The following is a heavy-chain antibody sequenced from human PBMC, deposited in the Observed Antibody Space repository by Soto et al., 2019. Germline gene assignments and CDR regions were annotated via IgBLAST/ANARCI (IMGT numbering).Heavy chain of an antibody. V-gene: IGHV3-23*01. D-gene: IGHD3-22*01. CDR3: AKSRYSDSSGDFYDY. Sequence: GGSLRLSCAASAFTFNNYAMSWVRQAPGKGLEWVSGIGGSGRTTYYADSVKGRFTISRDNSNNTLFLQMNNLRAEDTAVYYCAKSRYSDSSGDFYDYWGQGTLVTVSS. CDR2: IGGSGRTT. CDR1: AFTFNNYA. J-gene: IGHJ4*02.